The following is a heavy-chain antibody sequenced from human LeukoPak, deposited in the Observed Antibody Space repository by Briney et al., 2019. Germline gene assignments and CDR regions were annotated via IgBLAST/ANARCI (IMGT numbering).Heavy chain of an antibody. V-gene: IGHV3-11*01. D-gene: IGHD5-18*01. CDR3: ARDVGYRYAQMFFDI. CDR2: ISSSGGAL. Sequence: GGSLRLSCAASGFTFSDYYMTWIRQAPGKGLEWISYISSSGGALYYADSVKGRFTISRDNAKNSLFLQMNSLRAEDTAMYYCARDVGYRYAQMFFDIWGQGTLVTVSS. J-gene: IGHJ3*02. CDR1: GFTFSDYY.